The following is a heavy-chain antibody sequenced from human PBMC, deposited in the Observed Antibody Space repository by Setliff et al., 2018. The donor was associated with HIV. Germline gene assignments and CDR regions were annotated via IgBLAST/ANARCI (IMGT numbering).Heavy chain of an antibody. CDR3: ARPVGAMGFDP. CDR2: INAGNGNT. J-gene: IGHJ5*02. D-gene: IGHD1-26*01. V-gene: IGHV1-3*01. CDR1: GYTFTTYA. Sequence: ASVKVSCKASGYTFTTYAIHWVRQAPGQRLEFMGWINAGNGNTKYSQKLQGRVTFTRDTFASTAYMELSSLRSEDTAVYYCARPVGAMGFDPWGQGTLVTVSS.